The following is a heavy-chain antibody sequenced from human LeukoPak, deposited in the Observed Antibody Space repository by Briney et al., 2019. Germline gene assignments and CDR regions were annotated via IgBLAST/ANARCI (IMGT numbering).Heavy chain of an antibody. Sequence: PGGSLRLSCAASGFTFSSYGMHWVRQAPGKGLEWVAVISYDGSNKYYADSVKGRFTISRDNSKNTLYLQMNSLRGEDTALYYCARYCGAASCYSGFDYWGQGTLVTVAS. J-gene: IGHJ4*02. V-gene: IGHV3-30*03. CDR3: ARYCGAASCYSGFDY. CDR1: GFTFSSYG. D-gene: IGHD2-15*01. CDR2: ISYDGSNK.